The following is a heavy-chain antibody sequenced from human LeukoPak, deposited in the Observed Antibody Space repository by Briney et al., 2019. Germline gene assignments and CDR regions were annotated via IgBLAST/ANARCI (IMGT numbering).Heavy chain of an antibody. CDR3: TRGHASGWTRDAFDL. CDR1: GFTFNRFW. D-gene: IGHD6-19*01. CDR2: VNEDGSRT. V-gene: IGHV3-74*01. Sequence: GVSLRLSCAASGFTFNRFWMHWVRQAPGQGLMWVSHVNEDGSRTPYADPVKGRFTVSRDNARGTLYLEMNNLAVDDTAVYYCTRGHASGWTRDAFDLWGQGTMVTVSS. J-gene: IGHJ3*01.